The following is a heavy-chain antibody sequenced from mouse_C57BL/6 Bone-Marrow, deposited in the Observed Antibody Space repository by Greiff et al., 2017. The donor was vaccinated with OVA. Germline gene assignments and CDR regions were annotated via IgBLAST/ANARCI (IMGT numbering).Heavy chain of an antibody. CDR3: ARILYYYGGGFAY. Sequence: EVQLQQSGPVLVKPGASVKMSCKASGYTFTDYYMNWVKQSNGKSLEWIGVINPSNGGTCYNQKFKGKATLTVDKSSSTAYMELNSLTSADAAVDYCARILYYYGGGFAYWGQGTLVTVSA. D-gene: IGHD1-1*01. CDR1: GYTFTDYY. J-gene: IGHJ3*01. CDR2: INPSNGGT. V-gene: IGHV1-19*01.